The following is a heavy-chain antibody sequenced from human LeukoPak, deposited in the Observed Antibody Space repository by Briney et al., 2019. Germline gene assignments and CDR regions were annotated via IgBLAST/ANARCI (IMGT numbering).Heavy chain of an antibody. Sequence: GGSLRLSCAASGFTFSSYAMSWVRQAPARGLEWVSAISGSGGSTYYADSVKGRFTISRDNSKNTLYLQMNSLRAEDTAVYYCAKDLLMVRGVINYYYYGMDVWGQGTTVTVSS. CDR2: ISGSGGST. CDR3: AKDLLMVRGVINYYYYGMDV. J-gene: IGHJ6*02. V-gene: IGHV3-23*01. CDR1: GFTFSSYA. D-gene: IGHD3-10*01.